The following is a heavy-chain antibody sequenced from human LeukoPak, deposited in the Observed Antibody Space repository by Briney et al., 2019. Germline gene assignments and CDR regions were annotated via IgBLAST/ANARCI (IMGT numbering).Heavy chain of an antibody. CDR1: GFTFITYS. J-gene: IGHJ6*03. Sequence: GGSLRLSCAASGFTFITYSMNWVRQAPGKGLEWVSSISSSSSYIYYADSVKGRFTISRDNAKNSLYLQMNSLRAEDTAVYYCARASYYYYMDVWGKGTTVTVSS. CDR3: ARASYYYYMDV. V-gene: IGHV3-21*01. CDR2: ISSSSSYI.